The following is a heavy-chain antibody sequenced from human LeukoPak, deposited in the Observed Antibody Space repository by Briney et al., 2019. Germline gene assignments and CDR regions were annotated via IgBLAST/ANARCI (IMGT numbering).Heavy chain of an antibody. J-gene: IGHJ4*02. D-gene: IGHD2-21*02. CDR1: GFTFTTYW. CDR3: ARLRCDVGDCYSAGQNF. V-gene: IGHV3-74*01. Sequence: GGSLRLSCAASGFTFTTYWMHWVRQAPGQGLVWVSRINSDGSSTSYADSVKGRFSISRDNARNTLYLQMNSLRAEDTAVYFCARLRCDVGDCYSAGQNFWGQGTLVTVSS. CDR2: INSDGSST.